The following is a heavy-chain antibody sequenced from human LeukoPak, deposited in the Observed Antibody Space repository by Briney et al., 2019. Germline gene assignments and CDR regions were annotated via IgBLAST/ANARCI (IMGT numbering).Heavy chain of an antibody. D-gene: IGHD3-9*01. CDR2: INPSDGST. CDR1: GYTFTSYY. J-gene: IGHJ3*02. Sequence: GASVKVSSKASGYTFTSYYMHWVRQAPGQGLEWMGIINPSDGSTSYAQKFQGRVTMTRDTSTSTVYMELSSLRSEDTAVYYCAREIIPDYDILTGPQSDAFDIWGQGTMVTVSS. CDR3: AREIIPDYDILTGPQSDAFDI. V-gene: IGHV1-46*01.